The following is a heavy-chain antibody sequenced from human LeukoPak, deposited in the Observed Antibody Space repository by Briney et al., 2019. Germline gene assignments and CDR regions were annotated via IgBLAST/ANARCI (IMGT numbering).Heavy chain of an antibody. J-gene: IGHJ3*02. CDR3: AKLGGYDILTGDAFDI. CDR2: IYPGDSDT. CDR1: GYNFATYW. D-gene: IGHD3-9*01. V-gene: IGHV5-51*01. Sequence: KPGESLKISCKGSGYNFATYWTVWVRQMPGKGLEWMGVIYPGDSDTKYSPSFQGQVTISADKSITTAYLQWSSLKASDTAMYYCAKLGGYDILTGDAFDIWGQGTMVTVSS.